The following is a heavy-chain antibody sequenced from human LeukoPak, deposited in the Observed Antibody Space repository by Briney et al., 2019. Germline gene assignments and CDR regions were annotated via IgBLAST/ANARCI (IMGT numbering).Heavy chain of an antibody. CDR2: IRFDGSDK. Sequence: GGSLRLSCAAAGFTFSTYGMQWVRRAPGKGLEWVAFIRFDGSDKYYADSVKGRFTISRVNSKNTLYLQMNSLRAEDTAVYYCAKSSGTYYSIDYWGQGTLVTVSS. CDR3: AKSSGTYYSIDY. D-gene: IGHD3-10*01. CDR1: GFTFSTYG. V-gene: IGHV3-30*02. J-gene: IGHJ4*02.